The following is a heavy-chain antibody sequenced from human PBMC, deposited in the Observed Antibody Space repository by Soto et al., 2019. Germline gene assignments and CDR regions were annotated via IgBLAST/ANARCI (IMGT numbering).Heavy chain of an antibody. D-gene: IGHD3-10*01. V-gene: IGHV1-69*13. Sequence: SVKVSCKXSGGTFSSYAISWVRQAPGQGLEWMGGIIPIFGTANYAQKFQGRVTITADESTSTAYMELSSLRSEDTAVYYCARILYYYGSGSYYPTKYYFDYWGQGTLVTVS. CDR3: ARILYYYGSGSYYPTKYYFDY. J-gene: IGHJ4*02. CDR1: GGTFSSYA. CDR2: IIPIFGTA.